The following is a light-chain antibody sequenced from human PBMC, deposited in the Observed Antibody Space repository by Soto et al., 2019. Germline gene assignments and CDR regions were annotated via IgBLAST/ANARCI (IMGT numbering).Light chain of an antibody. CDR2: GNN. J-gene: IGLJ1*01. CDR1: NSDIGAGYD. CDR3: QSIDSRLMEEV. Sequence: QSVLTQPPSVSGAPGQRVTISCTGSNSDIGAGYDVHWYQQHLPGTAPKLLIYGNNNRPSGVPDRFSGSKSGTSASLAITGLQADDEADYYCQSIDSRLMEEVFGTGTKLTVL. V-gene: IGLV1-40*01.